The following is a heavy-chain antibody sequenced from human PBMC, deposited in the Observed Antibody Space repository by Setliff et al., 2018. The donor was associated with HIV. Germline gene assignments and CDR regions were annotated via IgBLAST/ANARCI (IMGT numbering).Heavy chain of an antibody. J-gene: IGHJ3*02. V-gene: IGHV3-30*01. Sequence: PGGSLRLSCVASGFTFSSFAMHWVRQAPGKGLEWVSVLSYDGSRISYADSVKGRFTISRDDSKHTLFLQLNTLRPEDTAVYYCARDASHDSSGYMAFDAFDIWGKGPMVTVSS. D-gene: IGHD3-22*01. CDR2: LSYDGSRI. CDR3: ARDASHDSSGYMAFDAFDI. CDR1: GFTFSSFA.